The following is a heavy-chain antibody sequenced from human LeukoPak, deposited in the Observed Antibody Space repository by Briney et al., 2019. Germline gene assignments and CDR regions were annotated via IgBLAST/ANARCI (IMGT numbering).Heavy chain of an antibody. D-gene: IGHD1-26*01. CDR3: ARAGTIVGATIPLDY. J-gene: IGHJ4*02. CDR2: IKQDGSEK. CDR1: GFTFSSYW. Sequence: GGSLRLSCAASGFTFSSYWMSWVRQAPGKGLEWVANIKQDGSEKYYVDSVKGRFTISRDNAKNSLYLQMNSLRAEDTAVYYCARAGTIVGATIPLDYWGQGTLVTVSS. V-gene: IGHV3-7*01.